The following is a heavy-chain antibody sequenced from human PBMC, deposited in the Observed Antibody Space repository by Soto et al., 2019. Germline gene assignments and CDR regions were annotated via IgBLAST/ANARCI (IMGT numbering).Heavy chain of an antibody. J-gene: IGHJ4*02. Sequence: QVQLQESGPGLVRPSETLSLTCTVSGASISSYYWSWIRQSPGKGLEMIGYVSYTGNTIYNPSLKSRITISLDTSKNQFSLKLSSVTAADTAVYYCARMPSTGSTPPFDYWRRGTLVTVSS. CDR2: VSYTGNT. D-gene: IGHD1-26*01. CDR1: GASISSYY. CDR3: ARMPSTGSTPPFDY. V-gene: IGHV4-59*01.